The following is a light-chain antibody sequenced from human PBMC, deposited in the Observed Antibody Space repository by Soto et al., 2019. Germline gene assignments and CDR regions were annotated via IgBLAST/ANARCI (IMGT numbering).Light chain of an antibody. CDR2: DAS. Sequence: DLPMTQSPSSLSASVGDRVTITCQASQDISKYLNWYQQKPGKAPKLLIYDASNLETGVPSRFSGSGSGTHFIFTISSLQPEDVATYYCQQYDNVPPLTFGGGTKVEIK. CDR3: QQYDNVPPLT. V-gene: IGKV1-33*01. J-gene: IGKJ4*01. CDR1: QDISKY.